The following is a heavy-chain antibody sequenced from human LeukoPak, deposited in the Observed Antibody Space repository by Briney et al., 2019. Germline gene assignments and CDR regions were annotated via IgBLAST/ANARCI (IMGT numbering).Heavy chain of an antibody. V-gene: IGHV1-8*01. D-gene: IGHD3-10*01. CDR2: MNPNSGNT. J-gene: IGHJ4*02. CDR3: ARWYGSGSSTDY. Sequence: ASVKVSCKASGYTFTSYDINWVRQATGQGLEWMGWMNPNSGNTGYAQKFQGRVTMTRNTSISTAYMELSSLRSEDTAVYCCARWYGSGSSTDYWGQGTLVTVSS. CDR1: GYTFTSYD.